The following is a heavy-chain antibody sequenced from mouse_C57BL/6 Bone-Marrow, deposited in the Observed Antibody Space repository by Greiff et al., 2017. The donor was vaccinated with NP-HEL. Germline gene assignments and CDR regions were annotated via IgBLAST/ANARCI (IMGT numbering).Heavy chain of an antibody. CDR1: GFTFSDFY. CDR2: SRNKANDYTT. V-gene: IGHV7-1*01. J-gene: IGHJ4*01. CDR3: ARDALMDY. Sequence: EVHLVESGGGLVQSGRSLRLSCATSGFTFSDFYMEWVRQAPGKGLEWIAASRNKANDYTTEYSASVKGRFIVSRDTSQSILYLQMNALRAEDTAIYYCARDALMDYWGQGTSVTVSS.